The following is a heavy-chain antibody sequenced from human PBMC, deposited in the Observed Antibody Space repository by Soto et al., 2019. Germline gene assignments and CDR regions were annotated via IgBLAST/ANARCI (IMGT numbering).Heavy chain of an antibody. CDR1: GFSFSNHG. V-gene: IGHV3-33*01. CDR3: AREKGDYDYIWGSHDY. CDR2: IWPDGINK. Sequence: QVQLVESGGGVAQPGRSLRLSCAASGFSFSNHGMHWVRQAPGKGLEWVAVIWPDGINKYHADSVKGRFTISRDNSKNTLYLEMNSLRAEDTAVYYCAREKGDYDYIWGSHDYWGQGTLVTVSS. D-gene: IGHD3-16*01. J-gene: IGHJ4*02.